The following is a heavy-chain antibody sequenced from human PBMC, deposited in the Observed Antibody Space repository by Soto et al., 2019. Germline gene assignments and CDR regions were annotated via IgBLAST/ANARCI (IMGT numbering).Heavy chain of an antibody. D-gene: IGHD5-12*01. CDR3: VRDGGGCFLPFDL. J-gene: IGHJ4*02. Sequence: QVQLVESGGGLVKPGGSLTLSCAASGFPFRNYSMGWIRQSPGKGLEWLSDIGTNTEVNYYANSVQGRFTISRDNAKTMPNLNLTRLTVEDTATYYCVRDGGGCFLPFDLWGQGTLVTVS. V-gene: IGHV3-11*01. CDR1: GFPFRNYS. CDR2: IGTNTEVN.